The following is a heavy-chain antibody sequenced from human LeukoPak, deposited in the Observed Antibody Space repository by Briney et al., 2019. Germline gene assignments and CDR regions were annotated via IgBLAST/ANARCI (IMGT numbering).Heavy chain of an antibody. CDR3: ARDGYDYVWGSYNDY. D-gene: IGHD3-16*01. CDR2: INQDGSEK. V-gene: IGHV3-7*01. J-gene: IGHJ4*02. Sequence: GGSLRLSCAASGFTFSSYWMSWVRQAPGKGLEWVANINQDGSEKYYVDSVKGRFTIYRDNAKNSLYLQMNSLRAEDTAVYYCARDGYDYVWGSYNDYWGQGTLVTVSS. CDR1: GFTFSSYW.